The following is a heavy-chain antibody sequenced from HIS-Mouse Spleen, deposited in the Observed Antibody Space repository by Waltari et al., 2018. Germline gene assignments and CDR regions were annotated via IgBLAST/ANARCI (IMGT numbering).Heavy chain of an antibody. CDR3: AREIPYSSSWYDWYFDL. CDR1: GCSISSSSFY. D-gene: IGHD6-13*01. Sequence: QLQLQESGPGLVKPSETLSLTCTVSGCSISSSSFYWGWLRQPPGKGLEWIGSIYSSGSTYYNPALKSRVTISVDTSKNQFSLKLSSVTAADTAVYYCAREIPYSSSWYDWYFDLWGRGTLVTVSS. J-gene: IGHJ2*01. CDR2: IYSSGST. V-gene: IGHV4-39*07.